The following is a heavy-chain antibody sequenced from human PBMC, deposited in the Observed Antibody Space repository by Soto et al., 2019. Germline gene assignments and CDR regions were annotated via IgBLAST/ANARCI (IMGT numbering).Heavy chain of an antibody. J-gene: IGHJ6*02. CDR3: GTMPIVVEPAPMDV. CDR2: IYYSGST. Sequence: TLSLTCTVSGGSISSGDYYWSWIRQPPGKGLEWIGYIYYSGSTSYNASLKSRASISADPSNNQFSLKLHSLTAADTAVYFCGTMPIVVEPAPMDVWGPGNSVT. V-gene: IGHV4-30-4*01. CDR1: GGSISSGDYY. D-gene: IGHD2-2*01.